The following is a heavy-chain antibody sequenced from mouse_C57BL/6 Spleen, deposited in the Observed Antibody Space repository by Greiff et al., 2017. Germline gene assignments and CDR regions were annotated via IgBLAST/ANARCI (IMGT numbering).Heavy chain of an antibody. CDR2: IDPSDSET. Sequence: QVQLQQPGAELVRPGSSVKLSCKASGYTFTSYWMHWVKQRPIQGLEWIGNIDPSDSETHYNQKFKDKATLTVDKSSSTAYMQLSSLTSEDSAVYYCAGRGGSLVPYWYFDVWGTGTTVTVSS. CDR1: GYTFTSYW. CDR3: AGRGGSLVPYWYFDV. J-gene: IGHJ1*03. V-gene: IGHV1-52*01. D-gene: IGHD6-2*01.